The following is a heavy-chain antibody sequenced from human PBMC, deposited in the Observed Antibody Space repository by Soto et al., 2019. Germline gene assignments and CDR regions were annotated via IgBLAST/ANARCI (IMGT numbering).Heavy chain of an antibody. D-gene: IGHD1-26*01. CDR2: IVVGSGNT. J-gene: IGHJ6*02. V-gene: IGHV1-58*01. Sequence: SVKVSCKASGFTFTSSAVQWVRQARGQRLEWIGWIVVGSGNTNYAQKFQERVTITRDMSTSTAYMELSSLRSEDTAVYYCAAGGGGYDIYYYYGMDVWRQRTTVTVSS. CDR3: AAGGGGYDIYYYYGMDV. CDR1: GFTFTSSA.